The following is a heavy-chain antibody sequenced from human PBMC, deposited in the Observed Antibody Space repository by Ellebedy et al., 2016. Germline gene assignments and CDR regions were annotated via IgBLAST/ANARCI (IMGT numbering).Heavy chain of an antibody. CDR3: ARQGMTTVTIDY. J-gene: IGHJ4*02. CDR1: GFTFSSYSMN. CDR2: IYYSGST. D-gene: IGHD4-17*01. Sequence: ESLKISXAASGFTFSSYSMNWVRQAPGKGLEWIGSIYYSGSTYYNPSLKSRVTISVDTSKNQFSLKLSSVTAADTAVYYCARQGMTTVTIDYWGQGTLVTVSS. V-gene: IGHV4-39*01.